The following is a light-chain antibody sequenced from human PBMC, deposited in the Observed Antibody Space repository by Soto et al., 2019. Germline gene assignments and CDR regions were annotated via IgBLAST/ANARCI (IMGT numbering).Light chain of an antibody. J-gene: IGKJ1*01. CDR3: QQYGSSGT. V-gene: IGKV3-20*01. Sequence: EIVLTQSPATPSLSPGERATLSCRASQSVSNNYLAWYQQKPGQAPRLLIYGASNRATGIPDRFSGSGSGTDFTLTISRLEPEDFAMYYCQQYGSSGTFGQATKVDI. CDR2: GAS. CDR1: QSVSNNY.